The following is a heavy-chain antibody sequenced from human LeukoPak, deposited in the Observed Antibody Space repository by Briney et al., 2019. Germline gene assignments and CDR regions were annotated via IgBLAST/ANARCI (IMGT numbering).Heavy chain of an antibody. CDR3: VRATWGSYFDY. D-gene: IGHD7-27*01. Sequence: GGSLRLSCVASGFTFSSYWMHWVRQVPGKGLVWVSRINSDGYSINYADSVKGRFTISRDNAKSTLYLQMNSLRAEDTAVYYCVRATWGSYFDYWGQGTLVTVSS. CDR2: INSDGYSI. V-gene: IGHV3-74*01. CDR1: GFTFSSYW. J-gene: IGHJ4*02.